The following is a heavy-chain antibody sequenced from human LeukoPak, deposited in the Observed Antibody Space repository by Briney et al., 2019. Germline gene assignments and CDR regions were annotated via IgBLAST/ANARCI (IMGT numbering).Heavy chain of an antibody. CDR3: ARSPVGCWYDWFDP. J-gene: IGHJ5*02. CDR1: GYTFTSYD. V-gene: IGHV1-8*01. CDR2: MNPNSGNT. Sequence: ASVKVSCKASGYTFTSYDINWVRQATGQGLEWMGWMNPNSGNTGYAQKFQGRVTMTRNTSISTAYMELSSLRSEDTAVYYCARSPVGCWYDWFDPWGEGTLVTVSS. D-gene: IGHD6-13*01.